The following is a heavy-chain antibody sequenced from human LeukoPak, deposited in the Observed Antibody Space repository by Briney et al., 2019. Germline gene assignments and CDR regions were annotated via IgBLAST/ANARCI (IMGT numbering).Heavy chain of an antibody. Sequence: KTSETLSLTCGAYGGSFSGYYWSWIRQPPGKGLEWIGEINHSGSTNYNPSLKSRVTISVDTSKNQFSLKLSSVTAADTAVYYCARESYGSRSYDYYYYYMDVWGKGTAVTVSS. D-gene: IGHD3-10*01. CDR3: ARESYGSRSYDYYYYYMDV. CDR2: INHSGST. V-gene: IGHV4-34*01. J-gene: IGHJ6*03. CDR1: GGSFSGYY.